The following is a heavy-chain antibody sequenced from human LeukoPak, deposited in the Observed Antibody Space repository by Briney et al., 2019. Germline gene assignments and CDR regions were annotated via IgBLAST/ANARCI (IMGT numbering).Heavy chain of an antibody. Sequence: GGSLRLSCAASGFTFSSYGMHWVRQAPGKGLEWVAFMRYDGSNKYYADSVKGRFNISRHNSKNTLYLQINSLRAEDTAVHYCAKDPMVRGVIGRYFAYWGQGTLVTVSS. J-gene: IGHJ4*02. D-gene: IGHD3-10*01. CDR3: AKDPMVRGVIGRYFAY. V-gene: IGHV3-30*02. CDR1: GFTFSSYG. CDR2: MRYDGSNK.